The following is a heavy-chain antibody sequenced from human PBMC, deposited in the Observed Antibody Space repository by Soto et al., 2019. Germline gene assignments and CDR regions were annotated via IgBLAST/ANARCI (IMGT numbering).Heavy chain of an antibody. CDR2: INPNSGGT. Sequence: ASVKVSCKASGYTFTGYYMHWVRQAPGQGLEWMGWINPNSGGTNYAQKFQGRVTMTRDTSISTAYMELSRLRSDDTAVYYCARGVLLWFGESSPIYYYYGMDVWGQGTTVTVSS. CDR3: ARGVLLWFGESSPIYYYYGMDV. D-gene: IGHD3-10*01. J-gene: IGHJ6*02. V-gene: IGHV1-2*02. CDR1: GYTFTGYY.